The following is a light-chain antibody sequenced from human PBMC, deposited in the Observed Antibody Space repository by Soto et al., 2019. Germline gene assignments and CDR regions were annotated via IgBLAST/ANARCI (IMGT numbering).Light chain of an antibody. Sequence: QSVLTQPPSVSGAPGQRVTISCSGSSSNIGAGYDVHWYQQLPETAPKLLIYGDNNRPSGVPDRFSASKSGTSASLAITGLQAEDEADYYCQSYDNSLSGSEVVFGGGTQLTVL. CDR1: SSNIGAGYD. CDR3: QSYDNSLSGSEVV. J-gene: IGLJ2*01. V-gene: IGLV1-40*01. CDR2: GDN.